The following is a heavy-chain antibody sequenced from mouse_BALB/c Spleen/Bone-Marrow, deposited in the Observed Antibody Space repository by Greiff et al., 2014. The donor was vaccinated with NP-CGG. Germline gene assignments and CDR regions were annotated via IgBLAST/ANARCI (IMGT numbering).Heavy chain of an antibody. Sequence: QVQLKESAAELARPGASVKMSCKASGYSFTSYTMHWVKKRPGQGLEWIGYINPSSGYNEYNQKFKDKTTLTADKSSSTAYMQLSSLTSEDSAVYYCARPYGNYVYYWGQGTTLTVSS. CDR2: INPSSGYN. J-gene: IGHJ2*01. V-gene: IGHV1-4*02. CDR1: GYSFTSYT. D-gene: IGHD2-10*02. CDR3: ARPYGNYVYY.